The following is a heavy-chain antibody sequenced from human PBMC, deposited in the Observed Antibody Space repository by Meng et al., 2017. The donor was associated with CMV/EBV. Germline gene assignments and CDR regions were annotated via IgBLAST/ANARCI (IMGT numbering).Heavy chain of an antibody. D-gene: IGHD3-10*01. J-gene: IGHJ4*02. CDR1: GGSISSSSYY. CDR2: INRSGST. V-gene: IGHV4-39*07. CDR3: ARGPNRYYYGSGSYYY. Sequence: SETLSLTCTVSGGSISSSSYYWGWIRQPPGKGLEWIGEINRSGSTNYNPSLKSRVTISVDTSKNQFSLKLSSVTAADTAVYYCARGPNRYYYGSGSYYYWGQGTLVTVSS.